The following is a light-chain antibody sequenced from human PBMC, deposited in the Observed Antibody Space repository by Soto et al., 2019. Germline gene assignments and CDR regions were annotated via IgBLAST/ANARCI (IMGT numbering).Light chain of an antibody. CDR2: DVS. J-gene: IGLJ1*01. V-gene: IGLV2-14*01. CDR1: SSDVGGYNY. Sequence: QSVLTQPASVSGSPGQSITISCTGTSSDVGGYNYVSWYQQHPGKAPKLMIYDVSNRPSGVSNRFSGSKSGNTASLTISGLQADDEADYYCSSYTSSSTLYVCGTGTKV. CDR3: SSYTSSSTLYV.